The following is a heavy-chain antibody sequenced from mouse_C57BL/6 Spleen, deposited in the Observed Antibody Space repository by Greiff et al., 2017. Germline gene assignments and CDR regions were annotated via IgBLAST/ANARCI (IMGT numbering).Heavy chain of an antibody. D-gene: IGHD4-1*01. Sequence: VQLQQPGTELVKPGASVKLSCKASGYTFTSYWMHWVKQRPGQGLEWIGNINPSNGGTNYNEKFKSKATLTVDKSSSTAYMQRSSLTSEDSAVYYCARGGANWDWYFDGWGTGTTVTVSS. CDR1: GYTFTSYW. CDR3: ARGGANWDWYFDG. V-gene: IGHV1-53*01. J-gene: IGHJ1*03. CDR2: INPSNGGT.